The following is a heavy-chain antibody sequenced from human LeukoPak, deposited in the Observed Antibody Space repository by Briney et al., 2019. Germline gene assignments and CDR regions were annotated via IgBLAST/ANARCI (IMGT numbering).Heavy chain of an antibody. CDR3: ARAIQLWSYYFDY. CDR1: GFTFSSYW. CDR2: IKSDGST. D-gene: IGHD5-18*01. Sequence: GGSLRLSCAASGFTFSSYWMHWVRQAPWKGLVWVSRIKSDGSTNYAGSVKGRFTISRDNAKNSLYLQMNSLRAEDTAVYYCARAIQLWSYYFDYWGQGTLVTVSS. J-gene: IGHJ4*02. V-gene: IGHV3-74*01.